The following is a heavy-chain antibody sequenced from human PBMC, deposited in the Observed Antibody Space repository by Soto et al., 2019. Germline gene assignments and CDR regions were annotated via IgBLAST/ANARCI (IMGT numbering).Heavy chain of an antibody. CDR1: GGSISSGDYY. CDR3: AREYDSSGYYPGFDY. V-gene: IGHV4-30-4*01. CDR2: IYYSGST. J-gene: IGHJ4*02. D-gene: IGHD3-22*01. Sequence: SETLSLTCTVSGGSISSGDYYWSWIRQPPGKGLEWIGYIYYSGSTYYNPSLKSRVTISVDTSKNQFSLKPSSVTAADTAVYYCAREYDSSGYYPGFDYWGQGTLVTVSS.